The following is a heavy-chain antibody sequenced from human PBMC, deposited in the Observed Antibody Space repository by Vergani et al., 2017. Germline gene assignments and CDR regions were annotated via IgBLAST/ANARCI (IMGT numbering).Heavy chain of an antibody. CDR2: IYTSGST. J-gene: IGHJ3*02. CDR1: GGSISSGSYY. D-gene: IGHD3-22*01. CDR3: ARTYDSSGYYFEGDAFDI. Sequence: QVQLQESGPGLVKPSQTLSLTCTVSGGSISSGSYYWSWIRQPAGKGLEWIGRIYTSGSTNYNPSLKSRVTISVDTSKNQFSLKLSSVTAADTAVYYCARTYDSSGYYFEGDAFDIWGQGTMVTVSS. V-gene: IGHV4-61*02.